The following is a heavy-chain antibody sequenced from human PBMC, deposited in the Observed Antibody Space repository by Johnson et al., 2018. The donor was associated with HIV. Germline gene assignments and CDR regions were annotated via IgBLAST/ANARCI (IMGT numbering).Heavy chain of an antibody. V-gene: IGHV3-66*01. CDR3: ARGGEQDYGDYSWSDDAFDI. Sequence: VQLVESGGGLVQPGGSLRLSCAASGLTVSTNDINWVRQAPGKGLEWVAIIYSGGATYYADSVKGRFTISRDNSKNTLYLQMNSLRAEDTAVYYCARGGEQDYGDYSWSDDAFDIWGQGTVVTVSS. D-gene: IGHD4-17*01. J-gene: IGHJ3*02. CDR1: GLTVSTND. CDR2: IYSGGAT.